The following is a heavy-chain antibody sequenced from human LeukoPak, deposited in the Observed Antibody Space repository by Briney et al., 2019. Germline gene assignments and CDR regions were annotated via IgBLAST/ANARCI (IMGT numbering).Heavy chain of an antibody. CDR2: VYNSGST. J-gene: IGHJ3*01. V-gene: IGHV4-39*01. Sequence: NTSETLSLTCTVSGASIRRDTSYWGWIRRPPGRGLQWIGSVYNSGSTYYNPSLKSRVTISLDTSSNQFSLRLSSVTAADTAVYYCAKYYYDSSTYFVNFAFDLWGQGTMVSVSS. CDR3: AKYYYDSSTYFVNFAFDL. D-gene: IGHD3-22*01. CDR1: GASIRRDTSY.